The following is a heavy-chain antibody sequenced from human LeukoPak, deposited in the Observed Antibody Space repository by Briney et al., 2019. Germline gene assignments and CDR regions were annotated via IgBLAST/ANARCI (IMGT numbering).Heavy chain of an antibody. CDR1: GFTFSDYY. CDR3: ARVWCTSGCYYES. J-gene: IGHJ4*02. Sequence: GGSLRLSCAASGFTFSDYYIDWVRQTPGKGLEWVGRSRNKVNSYTTEYAASVKGRFTISRDVSKSSVYLQMNSLKTEDTAVYYCARVWCTSGCYYESWGLGTLVTVSS. D-gene: IGHD6-19*01. CDR2: SRNKVNSYTT. V-gene: IGHV3-72*01.